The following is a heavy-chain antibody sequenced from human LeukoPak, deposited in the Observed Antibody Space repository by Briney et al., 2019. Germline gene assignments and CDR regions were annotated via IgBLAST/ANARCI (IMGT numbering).Heavy chain of an antibody. D-gene: IGHD6-13*01. Sequence: GGSLRLSCAASGFTFSSYSMNWVRQAPGKGLEWVSSISSSSSYKYYADSVKGRFTISRDNAKNSLYLQMNSLRAEDTAVYYCARKVASGADAFDIWGQGTMITVSS. J-gene: IGHJ3*02. V-gene: IGHV3-21*01. CDR3: ARKVASGADAFDI. CDR2: ISSSSSYK. CDR1: GFTFSSYS.